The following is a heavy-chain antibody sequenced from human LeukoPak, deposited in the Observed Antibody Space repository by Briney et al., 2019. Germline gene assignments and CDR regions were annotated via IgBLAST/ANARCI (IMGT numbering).Heavy chain of an antibody. J-gene: IGHJ4*02. D-gene: IGHD2-2*01. CDR2: INWSGGST. V-gene: IGHV3-20*04. CDR3: ARDPITSPFYFDS. Sequence: GGSLRLSCTASGFAFDEHGMSWVRQVPGKGLEWVSGINWSGGSTGYADPLRGRFTISRDNAKNSLYLQMDSLRAEDTALYYCARDPITSPFYFDSWGQGTLVTVSS. CDR1: GFAFDEHG.